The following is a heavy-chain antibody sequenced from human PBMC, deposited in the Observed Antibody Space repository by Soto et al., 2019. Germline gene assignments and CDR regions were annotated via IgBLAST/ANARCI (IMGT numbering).Heavy chain of an antibody. V-gene: IGHV3-23*01. CDR2: ISGSGGST. J-gene: IGHJ4*02. D-gene: IGHD3-10*01. Sequence: EVQLLESGGGLVQPGGSLRLSCAASGFTFSSYAMSWVRQAPGKGLEWVSAISGSGGSTYYADSVKGRFTISRDNSKKTLYLQMNCLRAEDTAVYYCAKASGWFGEFDYWGQGTLVTVSS. CDR1: GFTFSSYA. CDR3: AKASGWFGEFDY.